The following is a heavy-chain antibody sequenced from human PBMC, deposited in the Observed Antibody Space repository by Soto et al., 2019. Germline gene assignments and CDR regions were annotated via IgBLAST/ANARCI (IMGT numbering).Heavy chain of an antibody. D-gene: IGHD2-21*02. CDR2: INAGNGNT. CDR3: ARSIVVVTALDY. V-gene: IGHV1-3*05. CDR1: GYTFTSYA. J-gene: IGHJ4*02. Sequence: QVQLEQSGAEEKKPGASVKVSRKASGYTFTSYAMHWVRQAPGQRLEWMGWINAGNGNTKYSQKFQGRVTITRDTSASTAYMELSILRSEDTAVYYCARSIVVVTALDYWGQGTLVTVSS.